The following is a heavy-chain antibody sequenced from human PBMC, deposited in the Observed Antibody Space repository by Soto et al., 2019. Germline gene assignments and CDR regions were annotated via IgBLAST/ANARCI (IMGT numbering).Heavy chain of an antibody. V-gene: IGHV3-33*01. Sequence: GGSLRLSCAASGFTFSSYGMHWVRQAPGKGLEWVAVIWYDGSNKYYADSVKGRFTISRDNSKNTLYLQMNSLGAEDTAVYYCARDRSQGGVPYYYMDVWGKGTTVTVSS. CDR3: ARDRSQGGVPYYYMDV. J-gene: IGHJ6*03. CDR2: IWYDGSNK. CDR1: GFTFSSYG. D-gene: IGHD3-16*01.